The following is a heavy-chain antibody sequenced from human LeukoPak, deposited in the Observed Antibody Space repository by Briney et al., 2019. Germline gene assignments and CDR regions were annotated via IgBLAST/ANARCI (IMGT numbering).Heavy chain of an antibody. CDR3: ARDDYYVSNFDY. V-gene: IGHV3-30-3*01. CDR2: ISYDGSNK. Sequence: GGSLRLSCAASGFTFSSYAMHWVRQAPGKGLEWVAVISYDGSNKYYADSVKGRFTISRDNSKNTLYLQMNSLRAEDTAVYYCARDDYYVSNFDYWGQGTLVTVSS. J-gene: IGHJ4*02. CDR1: GFTFSSYA. D-gene: IGHD3-22*01.